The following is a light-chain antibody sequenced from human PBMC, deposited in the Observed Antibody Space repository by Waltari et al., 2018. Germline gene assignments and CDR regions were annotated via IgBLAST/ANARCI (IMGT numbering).Light chain of an antibody. CDR3: QKYNSALWT. CDR1: QDISNY. Sequence: DIQMTQSPSSLSASVGDRVIITCRASQDISNYVAWYQQKPGKVPKLLLYAASTLQPGVPSRFSGSGSGTDFTLTISSLQPGDVATYYCQKYNSALWTFGQGTKVEIK. V-gene: IGKV1-27*01. J-gene: IGKJ1*01. CDR2: AAS.